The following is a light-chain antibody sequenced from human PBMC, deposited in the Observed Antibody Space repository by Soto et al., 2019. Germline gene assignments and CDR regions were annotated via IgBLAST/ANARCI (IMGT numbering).Light chain of an antibody. CDR1: QGISSY. CDR3: QQDYNFPWT. V-gene: IGKV1-9*01. CDR2: AAS. J-gene: IGKJ1*01. Sequence: IQLTQSPSSLSASVGDRVTITCRASQGISSYLAWYQQKPGKAPKLLIYAASTLQSGVPSRFSGSGSGTEFTLTISSLQPEDFAVYYCQQDYNFPWTFGQGTKVDIK.